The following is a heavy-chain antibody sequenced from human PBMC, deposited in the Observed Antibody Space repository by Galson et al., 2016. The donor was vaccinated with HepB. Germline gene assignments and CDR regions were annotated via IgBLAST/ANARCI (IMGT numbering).Heavy chain of an antibody. CDR2: IWNDGSEK. J-gene: IGHJ6*02. V-gene: IGHV3-33*01. CDR3: ARTNGYDYDGMDV. D-gene: IGHD5-12*01. Sequence: SLRLSCAASGFTFSSYGMHWVRQAPGKGLQWVAVIWNDGSEKHYGDSVKGRFTISRDNSKNTLYLQMNSLRAEDTAVYYCARTNGYDYDGMDVWGQGTTVTVSS. CDR1: GFTFSSYG.